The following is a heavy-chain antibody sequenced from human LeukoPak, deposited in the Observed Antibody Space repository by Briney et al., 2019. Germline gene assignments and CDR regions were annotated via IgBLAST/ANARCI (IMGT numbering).Heavy chain of an antibody. CDR3: AKARGDNYGHFDY. Sequence: GGSLRPSCAASGFIFRNDGMSWVRQAPGEGLECVSVISASGATTNYADSVRGRLTISRDNSKDTLYLQMNGLRADDTAVYYCAKARGDNYGHFDYWGQGTLVTVSS. D-gene: IGHD5-18*01. CDR2: ISASGATT. CDR1: GFIFRNDG. J-gene: IGHJ4*02. V-gene: IGHV3-23*01.